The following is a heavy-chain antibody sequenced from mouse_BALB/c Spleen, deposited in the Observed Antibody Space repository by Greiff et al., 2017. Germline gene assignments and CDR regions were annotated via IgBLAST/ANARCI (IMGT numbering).Heavy chain of an antibody. D-gene: IGHD1-1*01. Sequence: QVQLQQSGAELVKPGASVKLSCKASGYTFTSYDINWVRQRPEQGLEWIGWIFPGDGSTKYNEKFKGKATLTTDKSSSTAYMQLSRLTSEDSAVYFCARSALITTVVASYWYFDVWGAGTTVTVSS. CDR3: ARSALITTVVASYWYFDV. V-gene: IGHV1S56*01. CDR1: GYTFTSYD. CDR2: IFPGDGST. J-gene: IGHJ1*01.